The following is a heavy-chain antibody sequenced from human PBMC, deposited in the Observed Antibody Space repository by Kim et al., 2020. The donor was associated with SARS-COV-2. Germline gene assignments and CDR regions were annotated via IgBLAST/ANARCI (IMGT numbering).Heavy chain of an antibody. J-gene: IGHJ6*02. Sequence: ASVKVSCKASGYTFTGYYMHWVRQAPGQGLEWMGWINPNSGGTNYAQKFQGRVTMTRDTSISTAYMELSRLRSDDTAVYYCARDRSGSSWYLYWYYGMDVWGQGTTVTVSS. CDR3: ARDRSGSSWYLYWYYGMDV. CDR1: GYTFTGYY. CDR2: INPNSGGT. V-gene: IGHV1-2*02. D-gene: IGHD6-13*01.